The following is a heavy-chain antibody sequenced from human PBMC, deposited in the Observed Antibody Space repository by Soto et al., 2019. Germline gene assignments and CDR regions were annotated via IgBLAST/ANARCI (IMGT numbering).Heavy chain of an antibody. CDR1: EFTFSSYE. D-gene: IGHD6-13*01. J-gene: IGHJ4*02. Sequence: PGGSLRLSCVASEFTFSSYEMNWVRQAPGKGLEWVSYISSSGTTIYYTDSKKGRFTISRDNAKKSLYLQMNRMRAEDRAVYYCVRFGGAAAGPGDYWGQGTLATVSS. V-gene: IGHV3-48*03. CDR3: VRFGGAAAGPGDY. CDR2: ISSSGTTI.